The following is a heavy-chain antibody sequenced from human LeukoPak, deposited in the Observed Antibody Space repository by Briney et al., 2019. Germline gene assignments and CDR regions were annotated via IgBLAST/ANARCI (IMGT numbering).Heavy chain of an antibody. Sequence: ASVKVSCKASGYTFTSYGISWVRQSPGPGLGWRGWISAYNENTNNARKLRVRATMTTDTSTSTAYMELRSLRSDDTAVYYWARGLWVGASRIDAFDIWGQETMGTVSS. V-gene: IGHV1-18*01. CDR1: GYTFTSYG. CDR3: ARGLWVGASRIDAFDI. J-gene: IGHJ3*02. CDR2: ISAYNENT. D-gene: IGHD1-26*01.